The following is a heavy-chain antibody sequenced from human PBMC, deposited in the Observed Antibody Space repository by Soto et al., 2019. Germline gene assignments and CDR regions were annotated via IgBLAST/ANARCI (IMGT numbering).Heavy chain of an antibody. V-gene: IGHV4-30-4*01. J-gene: IGHJ5*02. Sequence: QVRLQESGPGLVKPSETLSLTCTVSGGSISSGDYYWSWIRQPPGKGLEWIGYIYYSGSTYYNPSPKSRGTTSVDTCNYQFARRLTSVTAADTAVYDCVRGSHWFDPWGQGTLVTVSS. CDR1: GGSISSGDYY. CDR3: VRGSHWFDP. CDR2: IYYSGST.